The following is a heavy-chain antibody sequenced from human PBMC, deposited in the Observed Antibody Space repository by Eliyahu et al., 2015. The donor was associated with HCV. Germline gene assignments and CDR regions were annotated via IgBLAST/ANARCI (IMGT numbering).Heavy chain of an antibody. V-gene: IGHV3-48*01. CDR3: AAPYEDSGSNYGFGH. D-gene: IGHD1-26*01. CDR1: GFTFRSYT. CDR2: ISSSSSVI. Sequence: EVQLVESGGGLVQPGGSLRLSCAASGFTFRSYTMNWVRQAPGKGVEWVSYISSSSSVIYYADSVKGRFTVSRDNAKNSLFLQMNSLRVEDTAVYYCAAPYEDSGSNYGFGHWGQGTLVTVSS. J-gene: IGHJ5*02.